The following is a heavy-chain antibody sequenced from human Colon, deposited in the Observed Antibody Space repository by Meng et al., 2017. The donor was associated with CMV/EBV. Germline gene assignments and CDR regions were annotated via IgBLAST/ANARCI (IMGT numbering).Heavy chain of an antibody. J-gene: IGHJ4*02. D-gene: IGHD6-13*01. V-gene: IGHV3-9*01. CDR1: GFTFDEYA. CDR2: ISWNSGSI. Sequence: GGSLRLSCAASGFTFDEYAMHWVRQAPGKGLEWVSGISWNSGSIGYADSVKGRFTISRDNAKNSLYLQMNSLRAEDTALYYCAKDSGLVAAAPTDYWGQGTLVTVSS. CDR3: AKDSGLVAAAPTDY.